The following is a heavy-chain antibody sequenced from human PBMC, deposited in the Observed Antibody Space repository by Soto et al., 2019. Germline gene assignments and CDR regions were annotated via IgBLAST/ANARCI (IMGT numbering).Heavy chain of an antibody. CDR1: GGSIRGSSNY. D-gene: IGHD2-21*02. V-gene: IGHV4-39*01. J-gene: IGHJ5*02. CDR3: ARHDTYILGVTALLSWFDP. Sequence: QLQLQESGPGLVKPSETVSLTCTVSGGSIRGSSNYWGWIRQSPGKGLGRIGSVYYSALIYYNPSLKSRVTISIDTFKNQFSLKLRSVTAADTAVYYCARHDTYILGVTALLSWFDPWGQGTLVTVSS. CDR2: VYYSALI.